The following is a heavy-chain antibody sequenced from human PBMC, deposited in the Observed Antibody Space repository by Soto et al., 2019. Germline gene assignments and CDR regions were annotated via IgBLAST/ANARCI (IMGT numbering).Heavy chain of an antibody. CDR1: GSITNHH. Sequence: GASVKVSCKASGSITNHHMHWVRQAPGQGLEWMGIFNPSGLSTTYAQKFQGRVTITRDTSTSTVYMELSSLTSEDTAVYFCAKVTHRGPLAAAGPLRSRGPGPLVTVSS. CDR2: FNPSGLST. J-gene: IGHJ4*02. V-gene: IGHV1-46*01. D-gene: IGHD6-25*01. CDR3: AKVTHRGPLAAAGPLRS.